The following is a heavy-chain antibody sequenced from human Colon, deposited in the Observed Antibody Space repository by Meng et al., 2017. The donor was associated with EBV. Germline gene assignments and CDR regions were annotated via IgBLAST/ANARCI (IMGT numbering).Heavy chain of an antibody. CDR1: GGSLSGYY. CDR2: INHSGTI. Sequence: QVQLKDWGGGLVKPSGTLSLTCGVYGGSLSGYYWSWIRQTPGKGLEWIGEINHSGTINYNPSLRSRVTISVDRSNNQFSLRLSSVTAADTAVYYRARGGGVIKGLVTWFDPWGQGTLVTVSS. CDR3: ARGGGVIKGLVTWFDP. D-gene: IGHD2-8*01. V-gene: IGHV4-34*01. J-gene: IGHJ5*02.